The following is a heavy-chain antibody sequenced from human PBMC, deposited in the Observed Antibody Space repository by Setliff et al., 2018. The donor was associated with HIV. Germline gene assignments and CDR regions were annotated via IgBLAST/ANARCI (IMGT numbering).Heavy chain of an antibody. CDR2: IYYSGST. D-gene: IGHD1-20*01. V-gene: IGHV4-59*01. Sequence: PSETLSLTCTVSDDFITSYYWSWIRQPPGKGLEWIGYIYYSGSTNYNPSLKSRVTISLDMSTSQFSLRLSSVTAADTAVYYCARAVYYFDLWGQGTLVTVSS. CDR1: DDFITSYY. J-gene: IGHJ4*02. CDR3: ARAVYYFDL.